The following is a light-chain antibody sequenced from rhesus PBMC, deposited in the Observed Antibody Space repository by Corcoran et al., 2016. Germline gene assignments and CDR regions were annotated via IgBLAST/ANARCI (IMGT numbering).Light chain of an antibody. CDR3: QQSFNTPLT. Sequence: DIQMTQSPSSLSASLGDRVTIICRASESVNNYLHWYQQKPGKAPNLLIYASSTLQTGVPSRFSGSGSGTDYTFTISSLQAEDVATYYCQQSFNTPLTFGGGTKVEIK. CDR2: ASS. CDR1: ESVNNY. V-gene: IGKV1-74*01. J-gene: IGKJ4*01.